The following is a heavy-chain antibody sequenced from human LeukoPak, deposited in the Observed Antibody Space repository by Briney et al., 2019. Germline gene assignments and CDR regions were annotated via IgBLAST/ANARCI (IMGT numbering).Heavy chain of an antibody. Sequence: ASVKVSCKASGDSFTGYYMQWVRQAPGKGLEWMGWVNPNSGGTNYAQKFQGRVTMTSDTSISTAYMELSRLRSDDTAVYYCARAGNYDFWRKPFDYWGQGALVTVSS. CDR2: VNPNSGGT. D-gene: IGHD3-3*01. J-gene: IGHJ4*02. V-gene: IGHV1-2*02. CDR1: GDSFTGYY. CDR3: ARAGNYDFWRKPFDY.